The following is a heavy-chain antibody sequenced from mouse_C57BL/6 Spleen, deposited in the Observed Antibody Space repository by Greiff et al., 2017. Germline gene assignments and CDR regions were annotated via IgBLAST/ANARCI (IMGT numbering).Heavy chain of an antibody. CDR2: ISSGGSYT. CDR1: GFTFSSYG. CDR3: ARHYDYDGGYAMDY. D-gene: IGHD2-4*01. V-gene: IGHV5-6*01. J-gene: IGHJ4*01. Sequence: EVHLVESGGDLVKPGGSLKLSCAASGFTFSSYGMSWVRQTPDKRLEWVATISSGGSYTYYPDSVKGRFTISRDNAKNTLYLQMSSLKSEDTAMYYWARHYDYDGGYAMDYWGQGTSVTVSS.